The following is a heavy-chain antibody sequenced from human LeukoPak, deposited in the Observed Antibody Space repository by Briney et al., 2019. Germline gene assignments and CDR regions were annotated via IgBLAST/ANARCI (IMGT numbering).Heavy chain of an antibody. Sequence: GGSLRLSCAASGFTFSDYYMSWIRQAPGKGLEWVAVIWYDGSNKYYADSVKGRFTISRDNSKNTLYLQMNSLRAEDTAVYYCARDRAGGSGWYDGLDYWGQGTLVTVSS. D-gene: IGHD6-19*01. CDR3: ARDRAGGSGWYDGLDY. J-gene: IGHJ4*02. CDR2: IWYDGSNK. CDR1: GFTFSDYY. V-gene: IGHV3-33*08.